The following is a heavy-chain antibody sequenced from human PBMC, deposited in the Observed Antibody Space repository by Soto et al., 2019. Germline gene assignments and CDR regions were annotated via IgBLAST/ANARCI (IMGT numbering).Heavy chain of an antibody. D-gene: IGHD3-16*01. CDR3: ARGETYLGV. Sequence: QVQLVQSGAEVKKPGSSVKVSCKASRDAFSKYAFNWVRQAPGQGLEWMGWILPIFGSRKYAEKFQGRVTITADESTSTAYMEPRSLRFEDTAVYYCARGETYLGVWGQGTAVTVSS. CDR1: RDAFSKYA. V-gene: IGHV1-69*01. CDR2: ILPIFGSR. J-gene: IGHJ6*01.